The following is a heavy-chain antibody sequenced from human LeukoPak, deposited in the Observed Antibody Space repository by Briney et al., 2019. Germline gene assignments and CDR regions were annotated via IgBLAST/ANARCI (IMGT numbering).Heavy chain of an antibody. V-gene: IGHV4-39*01. D-gene: IGHD2-8*02. Sequence: SETLSLTCTVSGGSISSDRSYWGWLRQPPEKGLEWFGDIHYSATTYYNPSLKSRVTISVDTSKNQFSLRLSSVTAADTALYYCARLNFDTGRNDFDYWGQGTLVTVSS. CDR3: ARLNFDTGRNDFDY. CDR2: IHYSATT. CDR1: GGSISSDRSY. J-gene: IGHJ4*02.